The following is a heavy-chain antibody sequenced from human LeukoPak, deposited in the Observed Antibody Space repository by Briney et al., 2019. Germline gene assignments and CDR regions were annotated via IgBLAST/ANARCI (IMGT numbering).Heavy chain of an antibody. D-gene: IGHD2-2*01. CDR2: IKQDGSEK. Sequence: GGSLRLSCAASGFTFSSYWMSWVRQAPGKGLEWVANIKQDGSEKYYVDSVKGRFTISRDNAKNSLYLQMNGLRAEDTAVYYCARWAHCSSTSCPFVYWGQGTLVTVSS. CDR3: ARWAHCSSTSCPFVY. V-gene: IGHV3-7*03. J-gene: IGHJ4*02. CDR1: GFTFSSYW.